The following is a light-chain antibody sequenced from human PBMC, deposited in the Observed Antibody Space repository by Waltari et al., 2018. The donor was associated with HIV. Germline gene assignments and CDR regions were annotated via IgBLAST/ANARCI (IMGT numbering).Light chain of an antibody. Sequence: SFELTQPPSVSVSPGQTASITCSGDKLGTKYVCWYQQKPGQSPVLVIYQDKQRPSGIPERFSGSNSGNTATLTISGTQAMDEADYFCQAWDSSAAVFGGGTKLTVL. J-gene: IGLJ2*01. CDR3: QAWDSSAAV. V-gene: IGLV3-1*01. CDR2: QDK. CDR1: KLGTKY.